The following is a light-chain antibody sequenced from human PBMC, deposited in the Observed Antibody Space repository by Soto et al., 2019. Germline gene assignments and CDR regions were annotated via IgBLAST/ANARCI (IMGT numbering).Light chain of an antibody. CDR1: QSVDSY. Sequence: LTQSPAILSLSPGEKATLSCTASQSVDSYMAWYQQRPGQPPRLLIHDTSHRASGVPARFRGSGSGTDFTLTITSLEPEDFAVYFCQQRRNGVSFGPGTRV. CDR2: DTS. CDR3: QQRRNGVS. J-gene: IGKJ3*01. V-gene: IGKV3-11*01.